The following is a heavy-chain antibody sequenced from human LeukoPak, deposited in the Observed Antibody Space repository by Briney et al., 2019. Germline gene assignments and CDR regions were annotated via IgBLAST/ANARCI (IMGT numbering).Heavy chain of an antibody. V-gene: IGHV4-39*07. CDR1: GGSISSSSYY. CDR2: IYYSRNA. J-gene: IGHJ6*03. Sequence: SETLSLTCTVSGGSISSSSYYWGWIRQPPGKGLEWIGSIYYSRNAYQNPSLKGRVTISVDTAKNQFSLKLSSVTAADTAVYYCARGYCSGGSCYSSYYYSYMDVWGKGTTVTVSS. D-gene: IGHD2-15*01. CDR3: ARGYCSGGSCYSSYYYSYMDV.